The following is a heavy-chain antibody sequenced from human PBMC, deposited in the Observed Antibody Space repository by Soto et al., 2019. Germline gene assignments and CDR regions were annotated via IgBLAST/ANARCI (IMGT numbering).Heavy chain of an antibody. CDR2: IYYSGST. V-gene: IGHV4-61*01. CDR1: GSSVSSGSYY. J-gene: IGHJ5*02. Sequence: SETLSLTCTVSGSSVSSGSYYWGWIRQPPGKGLEWIGYIYYSGSTNYNPSLKSRVTISVDTSKHQFSLKLSSVTAADTAVYYCARENDFWSGFYWFDPWGQGTLVTVSS. D-gene: IGHD3-3*01. CDR3: ARENDFWSGFYWFDP.